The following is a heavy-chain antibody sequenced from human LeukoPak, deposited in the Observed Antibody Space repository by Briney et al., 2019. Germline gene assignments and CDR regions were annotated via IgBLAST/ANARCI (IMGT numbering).Heavy chain of an antibody. V-gene: IGHV3-48*01. CDR3: ARSPPYSGYCSSTSCSTD. Sequence: PGRSLRLSCAASGFTFSSYGMHWVRQAPGKGLEWVSYISSSSSTIYYADSVKGRFTISRDNAKNSLYLQMNSLRAEDTAVYYCARSPPYSGYCSSTSCSTDWGQGTLVTVSS. J-gene: IGHJ4*02. CDR1: GFTFSSYG. D-gene: IGHD2-2*01. CDR2: ISSSSSTI.